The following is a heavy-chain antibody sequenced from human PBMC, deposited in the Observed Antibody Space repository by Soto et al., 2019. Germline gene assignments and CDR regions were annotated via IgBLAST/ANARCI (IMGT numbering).Heavy chain of an antibody. V-gene: IGHV4-30-4*01. CDR2: IYYSGST. CDR3: ATAHCSGGSCLFDY. Sequence: SETLSLTCTVSGGSISSGDYYWSWIRQPPGKGLEWIGYIYYSGSTYYNPSLKSRVTISVDTSKNQFSLKLSSVTAADTAVYYCATAHCSGGSCLFDYWGQGTLVTVSS. CDR1: GGSISSGDYY. J-gene: IGHJ4*02. D-gene: IGHD2-15*01.